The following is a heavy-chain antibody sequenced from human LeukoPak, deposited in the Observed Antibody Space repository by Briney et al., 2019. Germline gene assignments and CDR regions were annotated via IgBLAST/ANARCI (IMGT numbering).Heavy chain of an antibody. CDR2: ISSSSSTI. CDR1: KFTFDKYG. CDR3: ARDRLHYVEYEKTFDH. Sequence: GGSLRLSCVASKFTFDKYGMSWVRQAPGKGLKWVSYISSSSSTIYYADSVKGRFTISRDNAKNSLYLQMNSLRADDTAVYYCARDRLHYVEYEKTFDHWGQGTLVTVSS. V-gene: IGHV3-48*01. D-gene: IGHD4-17*01. J-gene: IGHJ4*02.